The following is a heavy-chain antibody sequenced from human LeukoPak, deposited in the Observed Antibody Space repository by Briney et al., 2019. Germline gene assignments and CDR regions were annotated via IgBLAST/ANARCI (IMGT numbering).Heavy chain of an antibody. Sequence: SQTLSLTCAISGDSVSSNSAAWNWIRQSPSRGLEWLGRTYYRSKWYNDYAVSVKSRITIDPDTSKNPFSLQLNSVTPEDTAVYYCARDVATWDIVPTIWGPYYYYGMDVWGQGTTVTVSS. J-gene: IGHJ6*02. D-gene: IGHD5-12*01. CDR2: TYYRSKWYN. CDR3: ARDVATWDIVPTIWGPYYYYGMDV. V-gene: IGHV6-1*01. CDR1: GDSVSSNSAA.